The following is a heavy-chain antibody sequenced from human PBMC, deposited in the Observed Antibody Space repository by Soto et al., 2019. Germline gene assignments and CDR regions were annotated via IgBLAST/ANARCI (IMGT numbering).Heavy chain of an antibody. Sequence: SETLSLTCTVSGGSISSGGYYWSWIRQHPGKGLEWIGYIYYSGSTYYNPSLKSRVTISVDTSKNQFSLKLSSVTAADTAVYYCARDRREKAARPEYYFDYWGQGTLVTVSS. J-gene: IGHJ4*02. CDR1: GGSISSGGYY. CDR3: ARDRREKAARPEYYFDY. CDR2: IYYSGST. V-gene: IGHV4-31*03. D-gene: IGHD6-6*01.